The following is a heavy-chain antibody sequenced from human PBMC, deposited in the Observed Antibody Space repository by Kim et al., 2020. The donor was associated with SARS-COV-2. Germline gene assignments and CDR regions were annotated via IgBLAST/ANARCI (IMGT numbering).Heavy chain of an antibody. Sequence: HSPPPLTSPITISVDTSKTQFSLKLSSVTATDAAVYYCARADYYYDMDVWGQGTTVTVSS. CDR3: ARADYYYDMDV. V-gene: IGHV4-61*02. J-gene: IGHJ6*02.